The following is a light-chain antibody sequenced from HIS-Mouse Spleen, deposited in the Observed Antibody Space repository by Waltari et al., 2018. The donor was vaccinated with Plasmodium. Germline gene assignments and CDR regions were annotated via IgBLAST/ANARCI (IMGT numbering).Light chain of an antibody. V-gene: IGKV1-16*02. CDR1: QVISNY. CDR2: AAA. Sequence: DIQITQSPSSLSASVGDRVTITCRASQVISNYLAWFQQKPGTAPKSLIYAAASLQSGVPSKFSGSGSGTDFTLTISSLQPEDFATYYCQQYNSYPITFGQGTRLEIK. J-gene: IGKJ5*01. CDR3: QQYNSYPIT.